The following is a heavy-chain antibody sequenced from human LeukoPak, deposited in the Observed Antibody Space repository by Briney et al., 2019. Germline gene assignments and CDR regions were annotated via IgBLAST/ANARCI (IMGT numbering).Heavy chain of an antibody. CDR2: IYSGGST. V-gene: IGHV3-66*02. J-gene: IGHJ6*03. D-gene: IGHD3-3*01. CDR3: ARHDFWNHYYYMDV. CDR1: GFTVSSNY. Sequence: PGGSLRLSCAASGFTVSSNYMSWVRQAPGKGLEWVSVIYSGGSTYYADSVKGRFTISRDNSKNTLYLQMNSLRAEDTAVYYCARHDFWNHYYYMDVWGKGTTVTVSS.